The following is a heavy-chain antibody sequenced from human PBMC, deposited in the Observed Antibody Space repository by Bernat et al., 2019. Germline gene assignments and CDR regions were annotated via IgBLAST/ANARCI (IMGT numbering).Heavy chain of an antibody. D-gene: IGHD2-2*01. CDR1: GGSFSGYY. J-gene: IGHJ4*02. V-gene: IGHV4-34*01. CDR3: ADLYCSSTSCPV. Sequence: QLQQWGAGLLKPSETLSLTCAVYGGSFSGYYWSWIRQPPGKGLEWIGEINHSGSTNYNPSLKSRVTISVDTSKNQFSLKLSSVTAADTAVYYCADLYCSSTSCPVGGQGTLVTVSS. CDR2: INHSGST.